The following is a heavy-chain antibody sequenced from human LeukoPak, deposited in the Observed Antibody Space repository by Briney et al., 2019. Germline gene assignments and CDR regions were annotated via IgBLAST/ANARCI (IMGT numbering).Heavy chain of an antibody. CDR1: GGSISSSNYY. CDR2: IYYSGDS. V-gene: IGHV4-39*01. D-gene: IGHD2/OR15-2a*01. Sequence: PSETLSLTCTVSGGSISSSNYYWGWIRQPPGKGLEWIGAIYYSGDSYYNPSLKSRASISVDTSKNRFSLNLNSVTAADPAVYCCARHENIIMVPTAHAFDYWGQGALVTVSS. CDR3: ARHENIIMVPTAHAFDY. J-gene: IGHJ4*02.